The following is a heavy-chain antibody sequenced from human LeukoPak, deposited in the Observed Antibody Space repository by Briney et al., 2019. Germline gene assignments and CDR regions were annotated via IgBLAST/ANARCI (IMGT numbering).Heavy chain of an antibody. CDR2: FDPEDGET. CDR1: GYTLTELS. V-gene: IGHV1-24*01. D-gene: IGHD3-9*01. Sequence: APVKVSCKVSGYTLTELSMHWVRQAPGKGLEWMGGFDPEDGETIYAQKFQGRVTMTEDTSTDTAYMELSSLRSEDTAVYYCATVIPGILTGLDAFDIWGQGTMVTVSS. J-gene: IGHJ3*02. CDR3: ATVIPGILTGLDAFDI.